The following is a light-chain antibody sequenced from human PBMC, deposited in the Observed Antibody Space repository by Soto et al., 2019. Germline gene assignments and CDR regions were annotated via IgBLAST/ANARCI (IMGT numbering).Light chain of an antibody. V-gene: IGLV2-14*03. CDR1: SSDIGGYNY. CDR3: SSYTSSSSLFYV. CDR2: DVS. Sequence: QSVLTQPASVSGSPGQSITISCTGTSSDIGGYNYVSWYLHHPGKAPKLVIYDVSNRPSGVSNRFSGSKSGNTASLTISGLQAEDEADYYCSSYTSSSSLFYVFGTGTKVTVL. J-gene: IGLJ1*01.